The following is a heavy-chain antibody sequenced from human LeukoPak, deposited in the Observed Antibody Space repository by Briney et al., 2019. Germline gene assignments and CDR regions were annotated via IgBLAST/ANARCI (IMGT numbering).Heavy chain of an antibody. D-gene: IGHD1-26*01. CDR2: ISWNSGSI. Sequence: AGGSLRLSCAASGFTFDDYAMHWVRQAPGKGLEWVSGISWNSGSIGYADSVKGRFTISRDNAKNSLYLQMNSLRAEDTAVYYCAKDGGANWGQGTLVTVSS. CDR3: AKDGGAN. V-gene: IGHV3-9*01. CDR1: GFTFDDYA. J-gene: IGHJ4*02.